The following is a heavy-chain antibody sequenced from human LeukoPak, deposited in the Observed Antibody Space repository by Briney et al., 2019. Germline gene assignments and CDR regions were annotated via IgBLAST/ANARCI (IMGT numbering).Heavy chain of an antibody. D-gene: IGHD5-18*01. Sequence: PGXSLRLSCVASGFTFSSYSMNWVRQAPGKGLEWVSSISSSSSYIYYADSVKGRFTISRDNAKNSLYLQMNSLRAEDTAVYYCARLYSYGNLFDYWGQGTLVTVSS. J-gene: IGHJ4*02. CDR2: ISSSSSYI. CDR1: GFTFSSYS. CDR3: ARLYSYGNLFDY. V-gene: IGHV3-21*01.